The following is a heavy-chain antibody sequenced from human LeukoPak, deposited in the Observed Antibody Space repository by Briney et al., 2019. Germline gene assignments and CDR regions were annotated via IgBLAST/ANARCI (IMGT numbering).Heavy chain of an antibody. V-gene: IGHV3-33*06. CDR1: GFTFSSYG. CDR2: IWYDGSNK. Sequence: GGSLRLSCAASGFTFSSYGMHWVRQAPGKGLEWVAVIWYDGSNKYYADSVKGRFTISRDNSKNTLYLQMNSLRAEDTAVYYCAKDRKYSDFWYYFDYWGQGTLVTVSS. J-gene: IGHJ4*02. D-gene: IGHD3-3*01. CDR3: AKDRKYSDFWYYFDY.